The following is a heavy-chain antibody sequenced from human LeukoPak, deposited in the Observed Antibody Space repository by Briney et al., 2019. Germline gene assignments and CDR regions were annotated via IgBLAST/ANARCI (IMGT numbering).Heavy chain of an antibody. V-gene: IGHV4-61*02. Sequence: SETLSLTCTVSGGSLSSGSYYWSWIRQPAGKGLELIGGIYTSGSTHYNPSLKSRVTITVDTSKNQFSLKLTSVTAADTAVYYCAREDYYDSSGYNRGFDYWGQGTLVTVSS. D-gene: IGHD3-22*01. J-gene: IGHJ4*02. CDR2: IYTSGST. CDR1: GGSLSSGSYY. CDR3: AREDYYDSSGYNRGFDY.